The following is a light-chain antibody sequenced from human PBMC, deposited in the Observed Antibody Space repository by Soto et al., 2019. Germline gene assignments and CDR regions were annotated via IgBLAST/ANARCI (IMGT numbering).Light chain of an antibody. CDR3: QQYNNWPPWT. V-gene: IGKV3-15*01. Sequence: EIVMTQSPATLSVSPGERATLSCRASQSVSSNLAWYQQKPGPAPRLLIYGASTRATGIPARFSGSGSGTEFTLTISSLHSEDFAVYYCQQYNNWPPWTFGQGTKVVIK. CDR1: QSVSSN. CDR2: GAS. J-gene: IGKJ1*01.